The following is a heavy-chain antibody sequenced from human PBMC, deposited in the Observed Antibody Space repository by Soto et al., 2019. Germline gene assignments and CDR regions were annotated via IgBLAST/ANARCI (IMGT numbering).Heavy chain of an antibody. CDR1: GGSFSSISNHY. Sequence: SETLSLTCTFSGGSFSSISNHYCSWIRQPPGKGLEWIGYISYSGSTSYNPSLKSRVTISVDTSKNQFSLKLSSVTAADTAVYYCARVWGGAFDIWGQGTMVTVSS. J-gene: IGHJ3*02. CDR3: ARVWGGAFDI. CDR2: ISYSGST. V-gene: IGHV4-61*01. D-gene: IGHD3-10*01.